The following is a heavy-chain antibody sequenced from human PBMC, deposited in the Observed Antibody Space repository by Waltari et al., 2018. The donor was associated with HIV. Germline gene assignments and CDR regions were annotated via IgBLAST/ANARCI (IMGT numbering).Heavy chain of an antibody. J-gene: IGHJ4*02. V-gene: IGHV3-48*03. D-gene: IGHD6-19*01. CDR2: ISSSVNTI. CDR1: GFTFSSYE. CDR3: ARARYNNGWYEYYFDF. Sequence: VQLVESGGGLIQPGGSLRLSCAASGFTFSSYEMIWARQAPGKGLEWVSYISSSVNTIYYADSVKGRFTISRDNAKNSLYLQMNSLRAEDTAVYYCARARYNNGWYEYYFDFWGQGTLVTVSS.